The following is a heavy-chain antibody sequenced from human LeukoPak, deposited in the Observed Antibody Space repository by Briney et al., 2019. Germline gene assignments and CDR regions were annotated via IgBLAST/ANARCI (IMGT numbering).Heavy chain of an antibody. CDR2: INAGNGNT. V-gene: IGHV1-3*01. CDR3: ARGKRAAAAGTGTYYYYGMDV. Sequence: GASVKVSCKASGYTFTSYAMHWVRQAPGQRLEWMGWINAGNGNTKYSQKFQGRVTITRDTSASTACMELSSLRSEDTAVYYCARGKRAAAAGTGTYYYYGMDVWGKGTTVTVSS. J-gene: IGHJ6*04. CDR1: GYTFTSYA. D-gene: IGHD6-13*01.